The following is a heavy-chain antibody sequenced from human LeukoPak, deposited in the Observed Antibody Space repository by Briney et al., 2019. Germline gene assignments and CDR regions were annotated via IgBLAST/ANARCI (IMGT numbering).Heavy chain of an antibody. CDR1: GDSISSYY. Sequence: KPSETLSLTCTVSGDSISSYYWSWIRQPAGKGLEWIGRIYASGSTNYNPSLKSRVSMSVDTSKNQFSLKLSSVTAADTAVYYCARDPEGHGYYFDYWGQGALVTVSS. J-gene: IGHJ4*02. V-gene: IGHV4-4*07. CDR3: ARDPEGHGYYFDY. D-gene: IGHD3-3*01. CDR2: IYASGST.